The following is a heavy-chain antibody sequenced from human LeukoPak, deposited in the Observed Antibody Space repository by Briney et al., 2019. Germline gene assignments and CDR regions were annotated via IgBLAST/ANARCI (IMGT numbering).Heavy chain of an antibody. J-gene: IGHJ4*02. V-gene: IGHV3-21*01. CDR2: IISSSSYI. CDR3: ARDLISGSYYPFAY. D-gene: IGHD1-26*01. CDR1: GFTLSSYS. Sequence: GGSLRLSCAASGFTLSSYSMNWVRQAPGKGLEWVSSIISSSSYIYYGDSVKGRLTIPRENGKNSLYLQMNSLRAEDTAVYYCARDLISGSYYPFAYCGQGTLVTVSS.